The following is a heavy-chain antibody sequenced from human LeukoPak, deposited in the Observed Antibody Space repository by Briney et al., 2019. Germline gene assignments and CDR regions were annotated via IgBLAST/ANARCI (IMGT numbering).Heavy chain of an antibody. J-gene: IGHJ4*02. CDR2: IYYSGST. Sequence: SETLSLTCTVSGGSISSGDYYWSWIRQPPGKGLEWIGYIYYSGSTYYNPSLKSRVTISVDTSKNQFSLKLRSVTAADTAVYYCASLGYCSSTSCFRTPGDYWGQGTLVTVSS. CDR1: GGSISSGDYY. V-gene: IGHV4-30-4*08. CDR3: ASLGYCSSTSCFRTPGDY. D-gene: IGHD2-2*01.